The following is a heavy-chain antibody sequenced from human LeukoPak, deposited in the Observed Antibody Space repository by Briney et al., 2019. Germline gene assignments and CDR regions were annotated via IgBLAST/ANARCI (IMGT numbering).Heavy chain of an antibody. CDR1: GDSISSSNYY. CDR3: ARGRSVAGTWPL. V-gene: IGHV4-39*07. Sequence: PSETLSLTCALSGDSISSSNYYWGWLRQPPGQGLEWIGSIYYSGNTYYNPSLKGRVTISVDTSKNQFSLKLSSVTAADTAVYYCARGRSVAGTWPLWGQGTLVTVSS. CDR2: IYYSGNT. J-gene: IGHJ4*02. D-gene: IGHD6-19*01.